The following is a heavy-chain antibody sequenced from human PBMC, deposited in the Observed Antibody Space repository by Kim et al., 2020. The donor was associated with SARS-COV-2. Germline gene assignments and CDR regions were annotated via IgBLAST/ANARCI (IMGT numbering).Heavy chain of an antibody. Sequence: GGSLRLSCAASGFTFSNFAMNWVRQAPGKGLEWVSLIYGGGGSTYYADSVKGRFTISRDNSENTLYLQMNSLRAEDTAVYYCARSTVGAQTNWGQGTLVTVSS. D-gene: IGHD6-13*01. CDR3: ARSTVGAQTN. V-gene: IGHV3-23*03. J-gene: IGHJ4*02. CDR1: GFTFSNFA. CDR2: IYGGGGST.